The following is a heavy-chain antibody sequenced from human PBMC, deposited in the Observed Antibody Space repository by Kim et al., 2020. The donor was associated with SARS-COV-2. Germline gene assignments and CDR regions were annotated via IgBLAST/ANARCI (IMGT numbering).Heavy chain of an antibody. J-gene: IGHJ4*02. V-gene: IGHV1-2*02. CDR3: ARYSSGYPFDW. CDR2: INPNSGDT. D-gene: IGHD3-22*01. CDR1: GYTFTGYY. Sequence: ASVKVSCKASGYTFTGYYMHWVRLAPGQGLEWMGWINPNSGDTNYAQKFQGRVTMTRDTSISTAYMELSRLRSDDTAVYYCARYSSGYPFDWWGQGTLVTVSS.